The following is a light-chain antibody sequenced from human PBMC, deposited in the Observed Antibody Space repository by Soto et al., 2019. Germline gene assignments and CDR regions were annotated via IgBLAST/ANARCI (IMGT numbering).Light chain of an antibody. CDR2: GAS. Sequence: EIVLTQSPGTLSLSPGERATLSCRASQSVSSSYLAWYQQKPGQAPRLLIYGASSRATGIPDRFSGSGSGTAFTLTIIRLEPEDFAVYYCQQYGSSPPYTFGQGTKLESK. V-gene: IGKV3-20*01. J-gene: IGKJ2*01. CDR1: QSVSSSY. CDR3: QQYGSSPPYT.